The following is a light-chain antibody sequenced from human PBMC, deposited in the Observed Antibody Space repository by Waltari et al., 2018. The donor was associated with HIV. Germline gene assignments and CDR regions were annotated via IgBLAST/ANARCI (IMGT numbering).Light chain of an antibody. CDR2: QVI. CDR3: SSSTTSDTWV. J-gene: IGLJ3*02. V-gene: IGLV2-14*01. Sequence: QSTRTQPASMSGSPGQSSPISCTGTITDVRRSTAVSWYQQHPGRAPKRIIYQVINRPSGISSRFSGSKSDHTASLTISGLQTEDEADYYCSSSTTSDTWVFGGGTKLTVL. CDR1: ITDVRRSTA.